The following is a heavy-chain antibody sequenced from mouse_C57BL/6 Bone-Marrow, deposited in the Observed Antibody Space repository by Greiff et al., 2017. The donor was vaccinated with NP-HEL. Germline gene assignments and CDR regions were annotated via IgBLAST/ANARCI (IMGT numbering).Heavy chain of an antibody. CDR1: FYPFTCSC. CDR2: IDPSDSYT. J-gene: IGHJ4*01. V-gene: IGHV1-69*01. Sequence: LFLPFSSVPLSCPSSFYPFTCSCLHFLLPSPFPCLAWIVDIDPSDSYTNYNQKFKGKSTWTVDKSSSTAYMQLSSLTSEDSAVYYCAREGYSNYGHYYAMDYWGQGTSVTVSS. CDR3: AREGYSNYGHYYAMDY. D-gene: IGHD2-5*01.